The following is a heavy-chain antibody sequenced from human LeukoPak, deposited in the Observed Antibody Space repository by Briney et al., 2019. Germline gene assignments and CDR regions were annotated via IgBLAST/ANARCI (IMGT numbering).Heavy chain of an antibody. J-gene: IGHJ6*03. Sequence: GGSLRLSCAASGFTFSDYAVTWVRQAPGKGLEWVSSITGVTTYTYYADSMKGRFTISRDNSKYTLYLQMSSLRAEDTAVYYCAKGPLSSRNYYMAVWGKGTTVTVSS. D-gene: IGHD3-10*01. CDR1: GFTFSDYA. CDR2: ITGVTTYT. CDR3: AKGPLSSRNYYMAV. V-gene: IGHV3-23*01.